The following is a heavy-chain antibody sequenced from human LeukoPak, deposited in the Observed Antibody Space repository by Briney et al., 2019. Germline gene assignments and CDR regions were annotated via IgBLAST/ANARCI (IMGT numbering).Heavy chain of an antibody. CDR3: ARGPHYGSRSDYLDY. J-gene: IGHJ4*02. D-gene: IGHD3-10*01. Sequence: GSLRLSCAASGFPFSSYSMNWVRQAPGKGLEWVSSISSSSSYIYYADSVKGRFTISRDNAKNSLYLQMNSLRAEDTAVYYCARGPHYGSRSDYLDYWGQGTLVTVSS. CDR2: ISSSSSYI. CDR1: GFPFSSYS. V-gene: IGHV3-21*01.